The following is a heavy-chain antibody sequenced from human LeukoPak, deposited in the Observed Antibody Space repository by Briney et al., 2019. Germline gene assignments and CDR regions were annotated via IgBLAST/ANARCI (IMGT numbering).Heavy chain of an antibody. CDR2: IYSGGST. CDR3: ARDKASMGDAFDI. D-gene: IGHD6-6*01. CDR1: GFTVSSNY. V-gene: IGHV3-53*01. J-gene: IGHJ3*02. Sequence: GGSLRLSCAASGFTVSSNYVSWVRQAPGKRLEWVSVIYSGGSTYYADSVKGRFTISRDNSKNTLYLQMNSLRAEDTAVYYCARDKASMGDAFDIWGQGTMVTVSS.